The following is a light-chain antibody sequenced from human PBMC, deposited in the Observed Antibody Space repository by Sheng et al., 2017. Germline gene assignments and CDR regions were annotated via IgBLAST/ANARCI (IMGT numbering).Light chain of an antibody. J-gene: IGLJ2*01. CDR3: QAWDSFQVV. CDR1: KLGNKY. CDR2: QDD. V-gene: IGLV3-1*01. Sequence: SYELTHPPSVSVSPGQTASISCSADKLGNKYVCWYQQKPGQSPVLVIYQDDQRPSGIPARFSGSNSGNTATLTISGTQTMDEADYYCQAWDSFQVVFGGRDQADRP.